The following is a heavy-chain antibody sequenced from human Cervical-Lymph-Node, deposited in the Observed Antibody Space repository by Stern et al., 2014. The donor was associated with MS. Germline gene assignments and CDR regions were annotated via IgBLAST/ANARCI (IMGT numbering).Heavy chain of an antibody. CDR1: GDTFSSYA. V-gene: IGHV1-69*06. CDR2: LIPFFGAT. J-gene: IGHJ4*02. Sequence: QVQLVASGSEVKKPGSSVKVSCKPSGDTFSSYALSWVRQATGQGLEWVGGLIPFFGATRYGQKFQGRVTITPEKSTGTAFMELTNLTSDDTAVYYCALRRSYYVYWGLGTLISVSS. CDR3: ALRRSYYVY. D-gene: IGHD4-11*01.